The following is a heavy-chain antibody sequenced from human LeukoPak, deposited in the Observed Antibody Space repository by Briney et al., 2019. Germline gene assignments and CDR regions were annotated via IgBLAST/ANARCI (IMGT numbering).Heavy chain of an antibody. Sequence: GGSLRLSCAASGFTFSSYAMSWVRQAPGKGPEWVANIKVDGSEIYYVDSVKGRFTISRDNAKNPLFLQMNSLRAEDTAVYYCTRDRQGPRLYEMDVWGQGTTVTVSS. CDR3: TRDRQGPRLYEMDV. CDR1: GFTFSSYA. CDR2: IKVDGSEI. J-gene: IGHJ6*02. V-gene: IGHV3-7*01. D-gene: IGHD2-8*01.